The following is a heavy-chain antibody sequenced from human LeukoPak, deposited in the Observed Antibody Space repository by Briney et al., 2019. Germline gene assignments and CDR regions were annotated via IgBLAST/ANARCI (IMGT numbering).Heavy chain of an antibody. Sequence: RTGGSVRLSCAASGFTFSSYGMHWVRQAPGKGLEWVAFIRYDGSNKYYADSVKGRFTISRDNSKNTLYLQMNSLRAEDTAVYYCAKDQGDGYNYVQGYWGQGTLVTVSS. CDR1: GFTFSSYG. V-gene: IGHV3-30*02. D-gene: IGHD5-24*01. CDR3: AKDQGDGYNYVQGY. J-gene: IGHJ4*02. CDR2: IRYDGSNK.